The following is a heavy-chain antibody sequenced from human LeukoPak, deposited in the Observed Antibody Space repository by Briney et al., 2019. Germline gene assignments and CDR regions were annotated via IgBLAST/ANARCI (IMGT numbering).Heavy chain of an antibody. D-gene: IGHD3-10*01. CDR3: ARDAWYGSGSYYPLDY. CDR2: ISGSGGST. V-gene: IGHV3-23*01. J-gene: IGHJ4*02. Sequence: GSLRPSCAASGFTFSSYAMSWVRQAPGKGLEWVSAISGSGGSTYYADSVKGRFTISRDNSKNTLYPQMNSLRAEDTAVYYCARDAWYGSGSYYPLDYWGQGTLVTVSS. CDR1: GFTFSSYA.